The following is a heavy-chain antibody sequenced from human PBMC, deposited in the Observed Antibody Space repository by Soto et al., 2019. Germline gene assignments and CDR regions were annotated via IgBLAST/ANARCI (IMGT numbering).Heavy chain of an antibody. J-gene: IGHJ4*02. CDR2: ICDSGNNK. D-gene: IGHD5-12*01. CDR3: ARDHDEDFGYDLDYFDY. Sequence: PGGSLRLSCTASGFTFSGHAMHWVRQAPGKGLEWVAQICDSGNNKYYADSVKGRFTISRDNAKKSLYLQMDSLRIEDTAFYFCARDHDEDFGYDLDYFDYWGQGTLVTVSS. CDR1: GFTFSGHA. V-gene: IGHV3-30*02.